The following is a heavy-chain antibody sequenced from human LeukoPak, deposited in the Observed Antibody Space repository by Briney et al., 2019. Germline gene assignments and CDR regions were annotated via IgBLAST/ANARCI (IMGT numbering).Heavy chain of an antibody. J-gene: IGHJ5*02. D-gene: IGHD3-9*01. CDR3: ARLQPDILTGYPNWFDP. V-gene: IGHV4-30-4*01. CDR2: IYYTGST. CDR1: GASISSGDYY. Sequence: SETLSLTCTVSGASISSGDYYWSWIRQPPGMGLEWFGYIYYTGSTYYNPSLKRRVTISVDTSKNQFSLKLSSVTAADTAVYYCARLQPDILTGYPNWFDPWGQGTLVTVSS.